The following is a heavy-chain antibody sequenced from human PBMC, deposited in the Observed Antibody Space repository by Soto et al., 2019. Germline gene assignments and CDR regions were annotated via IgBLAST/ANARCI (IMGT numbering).Heavy chain of an antibody. Sequence: EAQLVQSGGGLVQPGGSLQLSCAASGFTFGGSPVHWVRQASGKGLEWVGRIRSDSASSAIAYAASVRGRFTLSRDDSKIRAYLRVHSMEVEDTALSSCVLEGYRRPGCYSPDLWGQRTRVTVSS. D-gene: IGHD2-21*02. CDR3: VLEGYRRPGCYSPDL. CDR1: GFTFGGSP. CDR2: IRSDSASSAI. J-gene: IGHJ5*02. V-gene: IGHV3-73*01.